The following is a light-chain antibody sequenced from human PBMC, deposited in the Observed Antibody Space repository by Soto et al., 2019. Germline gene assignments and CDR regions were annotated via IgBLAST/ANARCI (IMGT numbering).Light chain of an antibody. Sequence: QSALTQPASVSGSPGQSITISCTGTSSDVGGYNYVSWYQQQPGKAPKLMIYDVSNRPSGVSNRFSGSKSGNTASLTISGLQAADDADYYCISYTSSSTLAYVFGTGTKLTVL. J-gene: IGLJ1*01. CDR2: DVS. CDR3: ISYTSSSTLAYV. V-gene: IGLV2-14*01. CDR1: SSDVGGYNY.